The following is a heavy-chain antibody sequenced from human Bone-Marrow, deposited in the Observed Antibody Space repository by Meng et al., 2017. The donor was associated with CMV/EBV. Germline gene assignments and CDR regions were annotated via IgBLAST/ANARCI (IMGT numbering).Heavy chain of an antibody. V-gene: IGHV4-39*01. J-gene: IGHJ4*02. CDR2: IHNSANT. CDR3: ARHGGDGGNSCSFDF. Sequence: GSLRLSCTVSADPLSNTNYYWGWIRQPPGKGLEWIGSIHNSANTFRNPSLGSRITMSIDTSKNHFSLKLSSVTVADTAVYYCARHGGDGGNSCSFDFWGQGTLVTGSS. D-gene: IGHD4-23*01. CDR1: ADPLSNTNYY.